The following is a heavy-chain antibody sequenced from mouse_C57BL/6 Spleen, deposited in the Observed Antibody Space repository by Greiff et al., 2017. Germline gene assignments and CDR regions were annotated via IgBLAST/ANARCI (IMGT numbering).Heavy chain of an antibody. D-gene: IGHD4-1*01. CDR3: AGTGTRAMDY. CDR2: IWSGGST. J-gene: IGHJ4*01. CDR1: GFSLTSYG. V-gene: IGHV2-2*01. Sequence: QVQLQQSGPGLVQPSQSLSITCTVSGFSLTSYGVHWVRQSPGKGLAWLGVIWSGGSTDYNAAFISRLSISKDNSKSQVFFKMNSLQADDTAIYYCAGTGTRAMDYWGQGTSVTVSS.